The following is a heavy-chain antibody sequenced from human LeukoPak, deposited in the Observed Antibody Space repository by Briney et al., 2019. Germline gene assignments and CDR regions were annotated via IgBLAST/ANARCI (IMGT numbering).Heavy chain of an antibody. CDR3: ARRGIWDLQIGNWFDP. D-gene: IGHD3-16*01. J-gene: IGHJ5*02. CDR2: IYSSGNS. CDR1: GVSITTNSYW. V-gene: IGHV4-39*01. Sequence: PAETLCPTCSISGVSITTNSYWWVWIRQAPGKGLEWIVSIYSSGNSYYNPSLKTRATISPDTSKNQYSLRLTSVTAADTAIYYCARRGIWDLQIGNWFDPWGQGILVIVSS.